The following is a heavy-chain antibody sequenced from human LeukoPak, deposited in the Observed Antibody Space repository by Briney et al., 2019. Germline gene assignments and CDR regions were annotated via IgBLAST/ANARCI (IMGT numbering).Heavy chain of an antibody. CDR2: INHSGST. J-gene: IGHJ6*02. Sequence: LETLSLTCAVYGGSFSGYYWSWIRQPPGKGLEWIGEINHSGSTNYNPSLKSRVTISVDTSKNQFSLKLSSVTAADTAVYYCARVGMGIVVVPAANAPAMDVWGQGTTVTVSS. CDR3: ARVGMGIVVVPAANAPAMDV. V-gene: IGHV4-34*01. CDR1: GGSFSGYY. D-gene: IGHD2-2*03.